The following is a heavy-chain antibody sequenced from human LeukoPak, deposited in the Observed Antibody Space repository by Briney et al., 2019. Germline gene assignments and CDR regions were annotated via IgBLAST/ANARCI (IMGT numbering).Heavy chain of an antibody. CDR1: GYTFTGYY. Sequence: ASVKVSCKASGYTFTGYYMHWVRQAPGQGLEWMGWINPNSGGTNYAQKFQGRVTMTRDTSISTAYMELSRLRSDDTAVYYCARVGGYNWNSGRGFDPWAREPWSPSPQ. CDR2: INPNSGGT. CDR3: ARVGGYNWNSGRGFDP. J-gene: IGHJ5*02. V-gene: IGHV1-2*02. D-gene: IGHD1-7*01.